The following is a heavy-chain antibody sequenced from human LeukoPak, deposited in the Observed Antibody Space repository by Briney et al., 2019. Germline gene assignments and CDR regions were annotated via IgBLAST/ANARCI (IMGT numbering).Heavy chain of an antibody. V-gene: IGHV3-23*01. CDR3: AGRVTGYSSGYVY. D-gene: IGHD5-18*01. CDR2: ISGSAHKI. Sequence: PGGSLRLSCVASGITFSNYAVSWVRQAPEKGLDWVSVISGSAHKIRYADSVKGRFTISRDNSENIVYLQMNNLRAKDTAVYYCAGRVTGYSSGYVYWGQGTLVTVSS. CDR1: GITFSNYA. J-gene: IGHJ4*02.